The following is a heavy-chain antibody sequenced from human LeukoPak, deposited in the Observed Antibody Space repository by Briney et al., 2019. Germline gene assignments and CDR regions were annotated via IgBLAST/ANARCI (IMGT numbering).Heavy chain of an antibody. D-gene: IGHD3-22*01. CDR2: ISYDGSNK. CDR3: ARDLEITMIVVDY. Sequence: PGGSLRLSCAASGFTFSSYAMHWVRQAPGKGLEWVAVISYDGSNKYYADSVKGRFTISRDNSKNTLYLQINSLRAEDTAVYYCARDLEITMIVVDYWGQGTLVTVSS. J-gene: IGHJ4*02. V-gene: IGHV3-30-3*01. CDR1: GFTFSSYA.